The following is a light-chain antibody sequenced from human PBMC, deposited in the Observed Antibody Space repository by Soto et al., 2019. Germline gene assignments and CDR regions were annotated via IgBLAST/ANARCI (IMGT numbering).Light chain of an antibody. CDR2: KVS. J-gene: IGLJ1*01. CDR1: SSDVGGSKY. CDR3: TSSTSDSLHV. V-gene: IGLV2-14*01. Sequence: QSVLTQPASVSGSPGQSITISCTGTSSDVGGSKYVSWYQHYPGKVPKLLINKVSNRPSGVSNRFSGSKSGNTASLTISGLLPEDEADYFCTSSTSDSLHVFGTGTKVTVL.